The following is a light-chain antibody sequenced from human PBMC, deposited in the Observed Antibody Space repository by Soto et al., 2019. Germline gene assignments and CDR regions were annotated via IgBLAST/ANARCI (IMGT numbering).Light chain of an antibody. CDR1: QSISSY. CDR3: QQSYRTPPLT. J-gene: IGKJ4*01. V-gene: IGKV1-39*01. Sequence: DIQMTQSPSSLSASVGDRVTITCRASQSISSYLNWYQQKPGKAPKLLIYAASSLQSGVPSRFSGSGSGTDFTLTISSLQPEDFATYYCQQSYRTPPLTFGGGNKVDIK. CDR2: AAS.